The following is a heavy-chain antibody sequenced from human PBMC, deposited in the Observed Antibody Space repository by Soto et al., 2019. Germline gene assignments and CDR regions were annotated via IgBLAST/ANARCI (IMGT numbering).Heavy chain of an antibody. Sequence: QLQLQESGSGLVKPSQTLSLTCAVSGGSISSGGYSWSWIRQPPGKGLEGIGDIYHSGSTYYKPSLKSRVTISVDRSNNQFSLKLSSVTAADTAVYYCARVPTMIAGGAFDIWGQGTMVTVSS. CDR1: GGSISSGGYS. CDR3: ARVPTMIAGGAFDI. V-gene: IGHV4-30-2*01. CDR2: IYHSGST. J-gene: IGHJ3*02. D-gene: IGHD3-22*01.